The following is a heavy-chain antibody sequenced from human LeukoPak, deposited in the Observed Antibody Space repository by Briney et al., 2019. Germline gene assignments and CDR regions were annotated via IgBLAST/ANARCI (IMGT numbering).Heavy chain of an antibody. J-gene: IGHJ6*02. V-gene: IGHV3-9*01. CDR3: AKHGGSDMDGYYGMDV. Sequence: GRSLRLSCAASGFTFDDYAMHWVRQAPGKGLEWVSGISWNSGSIGYADSVKGRFTISRDNAKNSLYLQMNSLRAEDTALYYCAKHGGSDMDGYYGMDVWGQGTTVTVSS. CDR1: GFTFDDYA. CDR2: ISWNSGSI. D-gene: IGHD5-12*01.